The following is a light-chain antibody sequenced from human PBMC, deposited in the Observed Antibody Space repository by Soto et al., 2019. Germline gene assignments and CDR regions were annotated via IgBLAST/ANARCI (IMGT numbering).Light chain of an antibody. V-gene: IGKV3-11*01. CDR1: QSVGTF. CDR2: DAS. J-gene: IGKJ1*01. CDR3: QQCNSWPQWT. Sequence: EIVLTQSPATLSLSPGERATLSCRASQSVGTFFAWYQQKPGQAPRLLIYDASSRATGIPARFSGSGSGTDFTLTISSLEPEDFAVYYCQQCNSWPQWTFGQGTKVEIK.